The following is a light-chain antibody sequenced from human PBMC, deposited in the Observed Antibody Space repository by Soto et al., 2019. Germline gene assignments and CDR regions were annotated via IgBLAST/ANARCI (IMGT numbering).Light chain of an antibody. CDR3: QQYGSSPPYT. CDR2: GAS. V-gene: IGKV3-20*01. CDR1: QSVSSSY. Sequence: EIVLTQSPGTLSLSPGERATLSCRASQSVSSSYLAWYQQKPGPAPRLLIYGASSRATGIPDRFSGSGSGTDFTLTISRLEPEDFAVYYCQQYGSSPPYTLGQGTKLEIK. J-gene: IGKJ2*01.